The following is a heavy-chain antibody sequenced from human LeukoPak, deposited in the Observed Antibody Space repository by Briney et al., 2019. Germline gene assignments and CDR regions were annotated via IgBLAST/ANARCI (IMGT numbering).Heavy chain of an antibody. D-gene: IGHD3-22*01. CDR3: AKGPAVGYYDSSGYLIDY. CDR2: IRYDGSNK. Sequence: PGGSLRLSCAASRFTFSNYGMHWVRQAPGKGLEWVAFIRYDGSNKYYADSVKGRFTISRDNSKNTLYLQMNSLRAEDTAVYYCAKGPAVGYYDSSGYLIDYWGQGTLVTVSS. J-gene: IGHJ4*02. CDR1: RFTFSNYG. V-gene: IGHV3-30*02.